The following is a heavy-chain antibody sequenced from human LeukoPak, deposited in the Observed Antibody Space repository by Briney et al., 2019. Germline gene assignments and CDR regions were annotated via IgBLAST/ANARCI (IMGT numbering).Heavy chain of an antibody. CDR2: IYHSGTT. V-gene: IGHV4-4*02. Sequence: TSGTLSLTCAVSGAFITNSHWWSWARQPPGKGLEWIGEIYHSGTTNYNPSLKSRVTISVDTSRNHFSLKLSSVTAADTAVYYCARQVSKGSWLDPWGQGTLVTVSS. CDR3: ARQVSKGSWLDP. J-gene: IGHJ5*02. D-gene: IGHD1-26*01. CDR1: GAFITNSHW.